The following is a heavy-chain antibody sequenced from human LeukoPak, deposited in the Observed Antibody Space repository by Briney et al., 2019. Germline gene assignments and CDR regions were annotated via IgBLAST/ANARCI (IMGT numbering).Heavy chain of an antibody. CDR1: GGSVSSGSYY. D-gene: IGHD2-15*01. V-gene: IGHV4-61*01. J-gene: IGHJ3*02. CDR3: ARPIRSPPYAFDI. CDR2: IYYSGST. Sequence: SETLSLTCTVSGGSVSSGSYYWSWIREPPGKGLEWIGYIYYSGSTNYNPSLKSRVTISVDTSKNQFSLKLSSVTAADTAVYYCARPIRSPPYAFDIWGQGTMVTVSS.